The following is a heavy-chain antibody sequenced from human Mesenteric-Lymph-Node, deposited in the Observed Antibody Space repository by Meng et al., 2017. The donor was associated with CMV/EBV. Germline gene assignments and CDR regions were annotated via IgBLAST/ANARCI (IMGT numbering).Heavy chain of an antibody. V-gene: IGHV4-59*01. D-gene: IGHD6-13*01. J-gene: IGHJ5*02. CDR2: IYYSGST. CDR1: GGSINSYY. Sequence: SETLSLTCTVAGGSINSYYWSWIRQPPGKGLEWIGYIYYSGSTNYNPSLKSRVTISVDTSKNQFSLKLSSVNAADTAVYYCARDDGSSWSNWFDPWGQGTLVTVSS. CDR3: ARDDGSSWSNWFDP.